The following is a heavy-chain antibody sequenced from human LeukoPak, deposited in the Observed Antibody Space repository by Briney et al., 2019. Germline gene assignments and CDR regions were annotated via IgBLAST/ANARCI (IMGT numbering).Heavy chain of an antibody. D-gene: IGHD1-1*01. CDR3: ARNLDV. J-gene: IGHJ4*02. CDR1: EFTFSGYD. Sequence: GGSLRLSCAASEFTFSGYDMHWVRQAPGKGLEWVSCISSSGGIIYYADSVKGRFTISRDHAKNSLYLQMNSLRAGDTAVYYCARNLDVWGQGTLVTVSS. V-gene: IGHV3-48*03. CDR2: ISSSGGII.